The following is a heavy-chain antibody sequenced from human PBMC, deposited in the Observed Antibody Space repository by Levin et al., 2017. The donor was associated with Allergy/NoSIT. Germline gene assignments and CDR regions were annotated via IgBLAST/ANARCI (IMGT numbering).Heavy chain of an antibody. CDR3: AKDIGAGGVVIRPHYYYYGMDV. CDR1: GFTFDDYA. D-gene: IGHD3-3*01. V-gene: IGHV3-9*01. CDR2: ISWNSGSI. Sequence: GGSLRLSCAASGFTFDDYAMHWVRQAPGKGLEWVSGISWNSGSIGYADSVKGRFTISRDNAKNSLYLQMNSLRAEDTALYYCAKDIGAGGVVIRPHYYYYGMDVWGQGTTVTVSS. J-gene: IGHJ6*02.